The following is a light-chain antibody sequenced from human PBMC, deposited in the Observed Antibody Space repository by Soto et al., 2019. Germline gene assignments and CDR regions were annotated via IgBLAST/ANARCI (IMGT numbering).Light chain of an antibody. J-gene: IGKJ5*01. CDR3: QQYGSSIT. CDR2: GAS. V-gene: IGKV3-20*01. CDR1: QSVSSSY. Sequence: EIVLTQSPGTLSLSPGERSTLSCRASQSVSSSYLAWYQQKPGXAPXXLIYGASSRATGIPDRFSGSGSGTEFTLTISRLEPEDFAVYYCQQYGSSITFGQGTRLEIK.